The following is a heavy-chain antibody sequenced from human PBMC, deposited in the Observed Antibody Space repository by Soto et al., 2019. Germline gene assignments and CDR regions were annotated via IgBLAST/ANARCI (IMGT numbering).Heavy chain of an antibody. D-gene: IGHD1-26*01. CDR3: ARVPIVGATTGYFDY. J-gene: IGHJ4*02. CDR2: ISSSSSTI. V-gene: IGHV3-48*02. Sequence: GGSLRLSCAACGFTFSSYSMNWVRRAPGKGLEWVSYISSSSSTIYYADSVKGRFTISRDNAKNSLYLQMNSLRDEDTAVYYCARVPIVGATTGYFDYWGQGTLVTVSS. CDR1: GFTFSSYS.